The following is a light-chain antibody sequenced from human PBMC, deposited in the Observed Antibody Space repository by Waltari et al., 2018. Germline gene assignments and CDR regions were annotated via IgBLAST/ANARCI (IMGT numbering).Light chain of an antibody. V-gene: IGLV3-1*01. CDR3: QAWDSGPAV. J-gene: IGLJ1*01. Sequence: SELTQPPSVSVSPGQTASITCSGDKLGDQYVSWFQQRPGQSPTLVIYQDKERPSGIPERISGSNSGTTATLTISGTQALDEADYYCQAWDSGPAVFGTGTKVTVL. CDR2: QDK. CDR1: KLGDQY.